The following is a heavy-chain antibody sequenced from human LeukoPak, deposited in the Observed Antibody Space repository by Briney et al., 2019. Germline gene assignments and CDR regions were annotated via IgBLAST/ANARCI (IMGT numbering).Heavy chain of an antibody. CDR1: GFTFSSYG. V-gene: IGHV3-48*04. Sequence: GGSLRLSCAASGFTFSSYGMHWVRQAPGKGLEWVSYISSSGSSIFYADSVKGRFTISRDNDKNSLYLHMNSLRAEDTAVYYCARENYYGSGGIVGSGWFDPWGQGTLVTVSS. J-gene: IGHJ5*02. CDR3: ARENYYGSGGIVGSGWFDP. CDR2: ISSSGSSI. D-gene: IGHD3-10*01.